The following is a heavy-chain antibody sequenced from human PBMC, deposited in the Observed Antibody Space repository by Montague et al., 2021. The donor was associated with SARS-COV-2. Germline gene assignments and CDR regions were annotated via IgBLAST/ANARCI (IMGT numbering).Heavy chain of an antibody. J-gene: IGHJ6*02. CDR2: IDWDGDK. V-gene: IGHV2-70*11. Sequence: PALVKPTQTLTLTCTFSGFSLSTSEMCMTWIRQPPGKALEWLARIDWDGDKYYNTSLKSRLTISKDTSKNLVVLTMTNMDPVDTATYYCARGPSDTYYYNGMDVWGRGTTVTVSS. CDR1: GFSLSTSEMC. CDR3: ARGPSDTYYYNGMDV.